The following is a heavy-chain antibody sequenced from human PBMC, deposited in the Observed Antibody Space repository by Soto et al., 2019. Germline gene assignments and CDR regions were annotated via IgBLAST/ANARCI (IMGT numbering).Heavy chain of an antibody. J-gene: IGHJ6*02. CDR2: IYYSGST. CDR1: GGSISNYY. Sequence: PSEPLPLTWTVSGGSISNYYWSWIRQPPGKGLEWIGYIYYSGSTNYNPSLKSRVTISVDTSKNQFSLKLNSVTAADTAVYYCARDLWGYCGTDCYPLDVWGQGTTVTVSS. CDR3: ARDLWGYCGTDCYPLDV. V-gene: IGHV4-59*01. D-gene: IGHD2-21*02.